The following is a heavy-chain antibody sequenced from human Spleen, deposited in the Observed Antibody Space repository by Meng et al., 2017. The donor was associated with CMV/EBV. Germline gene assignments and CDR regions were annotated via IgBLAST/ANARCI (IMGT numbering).Heavy chain of an antibody. CDR2: ISGSGGST. D-gene: IGHD6-19*01. J-gene: IGHJ4*02. CDR1: GFTFSSYA. CDR3: AKDGYSSGWYATSSTPSGNY. Sequence: GESLKISCAASGFTFSSYAMSWVRQAPGKGLEWVSAISGSGGSTYYADSVKGRFTISRDNSKNTLYLQMNNLRAEDTAVYYCAKDGYSSGWYATSSTPSGNYWGQGTLVTVSS. V-gene: IGHV3-23*01.